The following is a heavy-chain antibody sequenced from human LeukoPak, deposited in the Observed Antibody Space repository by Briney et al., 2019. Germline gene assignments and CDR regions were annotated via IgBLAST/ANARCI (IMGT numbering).Heavy chain of an antibody. J-gene: IGHJ4*02. Sequence: GASVKVSCKASGYTFTSYAMNWVRQAPGQGLEWMGWINAGNGNTKYSQKFQGRVTITRDTSASTAYMELSSLRSEDTAVYYCARQRIAAALLGYWGQGTLVTVSS. CDR1: GYTFTSYA. CDR2: INAGNGNT. CDR3: ARQRIAAALLGY. D-gene: IGHD6-13*01. V-gene: IGHV1-3*01.